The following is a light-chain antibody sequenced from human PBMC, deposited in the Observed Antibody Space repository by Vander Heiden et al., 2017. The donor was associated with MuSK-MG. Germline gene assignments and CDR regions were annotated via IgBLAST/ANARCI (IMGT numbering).Light chain of an antibody. CDR1: SSDVGAYNY. CDR3: ISYTISSTVV. V-gene: IGLV2-14*03. CDR2: DVS. J-gene: IGLJ2*01. Sequence: QSALTQPASVSGSPGQSLTLPCTGTSSDVGAYNYVSWYQQYPGKAPKLMIYDVSNRPSWVSNRFSGSKSGNTASLTISGLQAEDEGDYYCISYTISSTVVFGGGTKLTVL.